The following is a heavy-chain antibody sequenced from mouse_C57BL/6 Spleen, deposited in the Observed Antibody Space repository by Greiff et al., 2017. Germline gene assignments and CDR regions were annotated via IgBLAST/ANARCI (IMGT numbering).Heavy chain of an antibody. J-gene: IGHJ3*01. V-gene: IGHV1-55*01. CDR1: GYTFTSYW. CDR2: IYPGSGST. Sequence: VQLQQPGAELVKPGASVKMSCKASGYTFTSYWITWVKQRPGQGLEWIGDIYPGSGSTNYNEKFKSKATLTVDTSSSTAYMQLSSLTSEDSAVYYCANLYYDYYGGFAYWGQGTLVTVSA. CDR3: ANLYYDYYGGFAY. D-gene: IGHD2-4*01.